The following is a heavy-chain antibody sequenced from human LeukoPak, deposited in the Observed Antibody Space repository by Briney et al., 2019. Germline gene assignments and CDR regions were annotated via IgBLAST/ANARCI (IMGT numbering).Heavy chain of an antibody. Sequence: GGSLSLSCAASGFTFSDFAIHWVRQDPGKGLEWVAIIAYDGSNKYYADSVKGRFTISRDNSKNTLYLQMNSLRAEDTAVYFCVRGSGKYSRLAFDIWGQGTMVTAPS. V-gene: IGHV3-30*04. CDR2: IAYDGSNK. CDR3: VRGSGKYSRLAFDI. D-gene: IGHD1-26*01. CDR1: GFTFSDFA. J-gene: IGHJ3*02.